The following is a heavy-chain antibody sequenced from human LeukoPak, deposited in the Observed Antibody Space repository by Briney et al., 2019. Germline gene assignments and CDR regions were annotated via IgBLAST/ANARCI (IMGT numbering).Heavy chain of an antibody. V-gene: IGHV3-30*18. D-gene: IGHD2-15*01. Sequence: PGRSLRLSCAASGFTFSSYGMHWVRQAPGKGLEWVAVISYDGSNKYYADSVKGRFTISRDNSKNTLYLQMNSLRAEDTAVYYCAKDYCSGGSCYLFDYWGQGTLVTVSS. CDR2: ISYDGSNK. CDR1: GFTFSSYG. J-gene: IGHJ4*02. CDR3: AKDYCSGGSCYLFDY.